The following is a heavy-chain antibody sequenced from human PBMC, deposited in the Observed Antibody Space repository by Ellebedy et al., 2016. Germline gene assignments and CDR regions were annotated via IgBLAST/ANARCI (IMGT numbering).Heavy chain of an antibody. D-gene: IGHD6-6*01. CDR2: ISAYNGNT. V-gene: IGHV1-18*01. CDR3: ARGLLYGSSSFSFYYYYYMDV. CDR1: GYTFTSYG. Sequence: ASVKVSXXASGYTFTSYGISWVRQAPGQGLEWMGWISAYNGNTNYAQKLQGRVTMTTDTSTSTAYMELRSLRSDDTAVYYCARGLLYGSSSFSFYYYYYMDVWGKGTTVTVSS. J-gene: IGHJ6*03.